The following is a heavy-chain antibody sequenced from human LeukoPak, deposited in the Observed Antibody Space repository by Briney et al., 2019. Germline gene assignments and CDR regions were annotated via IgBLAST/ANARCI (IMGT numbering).Heavy chain of an antibody. CDR3: ARLSGSYGYFDY. D-gene: IGHD1-26*01. CDR2: ISSSGSTI. V-gene: IGHV3-11*01. CDR1: GFTFSNAW. Sequence: PGGSLRLSCATSGFTFSNAWMNWVRQAPGKGLEWISYISSSGSTIYYADSVKGRFTISRDNAKNSLYLQMNSLRAEDTAIYYCARLSGSYGYFDYWGQGTLVTVSS. J-gene: IGHJ4*02.